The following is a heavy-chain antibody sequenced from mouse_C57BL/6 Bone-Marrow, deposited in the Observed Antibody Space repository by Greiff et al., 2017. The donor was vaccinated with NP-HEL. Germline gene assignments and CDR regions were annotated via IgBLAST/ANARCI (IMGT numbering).Heavy chain of an antibody. CDR2: IDPSDSYT. J-gene: IGHJ3*01. D-gene: IGHD1-1*01. CDR1: GYTFTTYW. Sequence: QVQLQQPGAELVKPGASVKLSCKASGYTFTTYWMQWVKQRPGQGLEWIGEIDPSDSYTNYNQKFKGKATLTVDTSSSTAYMQLSRLTSEDSAVYYCAGKTYYGRSYEFAYWGQGTLVTVSA. CDR3: AGKTYYGRSYEFAY. V-gene: IGHV1-50*01.